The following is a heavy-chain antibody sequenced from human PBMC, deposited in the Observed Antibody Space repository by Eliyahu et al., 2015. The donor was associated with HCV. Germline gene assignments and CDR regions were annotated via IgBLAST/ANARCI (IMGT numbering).Heavy chain of an antibody. V-gene: IGHV2-70*01. CDR2: IDWDDDK. J-gene: IGHJ6*02. Sequence: QVTLRESGPALVKPTQTLTLTCTFSXFSLSTXGMCVSWIRQPPGKALEWLALIDWDDDKYYSTSLKTRLTISKDTSKNQVVLTMTNMDPVDTATYYCARTQTGTTDYYYYGMDVWGQGTTVTVSS. CDR3: ARTQTGTTDYYYYGMDV. CDR1: XFSLSTXGMC. D-gene: IGHD1-7*01.